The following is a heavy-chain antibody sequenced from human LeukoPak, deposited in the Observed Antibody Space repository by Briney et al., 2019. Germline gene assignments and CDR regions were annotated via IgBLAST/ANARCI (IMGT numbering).Heavy chain of an antibody. J-gene: IGHJ4*02. CDR3: ASSTIWGSFAY. V-gene: IGHV3-48*04. CDR2: ISSSGSTI. CDR1: GFTFSSYS. D-gene: IGHD3-16*01. Sequence: GGSLRLSCAASGFTFSSYSMHWVRQAPGKGLEWVSYISSSGSTIYYADSVKGRFTISRDNAKNSLYLQMNSLRAEDTAIYYCASSTIWGSFAYWGQGSLVTVSS.